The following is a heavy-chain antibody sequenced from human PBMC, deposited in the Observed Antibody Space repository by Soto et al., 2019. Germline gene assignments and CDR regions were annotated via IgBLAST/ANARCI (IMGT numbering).Heavy chain of an antibody. V-gene: IGHV3-23*01. CDR3: AKLEVRFGNAIDV. CDR2: INADGGTT. J-gene: IGHJ6*02. D-gene: IGHD3-22*01. Sequence: EVHLLESGGGLVQPGGSLRLSCAASGFTFRTYGMAWVRQAPGKGLEWVSAINADGGTTSYADSVRGRFTISRDISKNTLYLQMNSLRAEDTAVYYCAKLEVRFGNAIDVWGQGTSVTVSS. CDR1: GFTFRTYG.